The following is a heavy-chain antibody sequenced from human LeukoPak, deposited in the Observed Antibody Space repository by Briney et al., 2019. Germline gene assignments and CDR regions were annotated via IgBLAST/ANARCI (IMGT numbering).Heavy chain of an antibody. J-gene: IGHJ3*02. Sequence: PSETLSLTCTVSGGSISSYYWSWIRQPAGKGLEWIGRIYTSGSTNYNPSLKSRVTMSVDTSKNQFSLKPSSVTAADTAVYYCARLCCGPEGAPLDIWGKGTMVTVSS. D-gene: IGHD3-16*01. CDR1: GGSISSYY. CDR3: ARLCCGPEGAPLDI. V-gene: IGHV4-4*07. CDR2: IYTSGST.